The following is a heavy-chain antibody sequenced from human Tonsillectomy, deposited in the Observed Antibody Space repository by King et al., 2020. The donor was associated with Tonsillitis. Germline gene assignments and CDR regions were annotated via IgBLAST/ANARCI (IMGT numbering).Heavy chain of an antibody. CDR2: MNPNSGNT. D-gene: IGHD3-10*01. J-gene: IGHJ5*02. Sequence: QLVQSGAEVKTPGASVKVSCKASGYTFTSYDINWVRQAPGQGLEWMGWMNPNSGNTGYAQKFQGRVTMTRNTSISTAYMGLSSLRSDDTAAYYCARVKSPQGRGVILNWIDPWGQGTLVTVSS. V-gene: IGHV1-8*01. CDR3: ARVKSPQGRGVILNWIDP. CDR1: GYTFTSYD.